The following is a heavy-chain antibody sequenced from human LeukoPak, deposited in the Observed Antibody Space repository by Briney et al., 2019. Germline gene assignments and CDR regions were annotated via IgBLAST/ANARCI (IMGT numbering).Heavy chain of an antibody. J-gene: IGHJ4*02. CDR2: INTDGTVT. V-gene: IGHV3-74*01. D-gene: IGHD6-19*01. CDR1: GFTFSKYW. Sequence: GGSLRLSCAPSGFTFSKYWMLWLRQAPGKGLESVSRINTDGTVTTYADSVKGRFTVSRDNADNTMFLQMNSVRDEDTAVYYCATKQWLAPPPDSWGQGTPVTVSS. CDR3: ATKQWLAPPPDS.